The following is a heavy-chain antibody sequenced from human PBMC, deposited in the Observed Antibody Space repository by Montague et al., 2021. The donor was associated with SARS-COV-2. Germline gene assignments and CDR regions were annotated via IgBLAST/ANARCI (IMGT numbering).Heavy chain of an antibody. D-gene: IGHD3-10*01. V-gene: IGHV4-34*01. CDR2: INQSGRT. CDR3: ARRGRSVWVVTVSAELDY. Sequence: SETLSLTCAVYGGSFSGYYWSWIRQPPEKGLEWIGEINQSGRTNNNPSLKSRVIISVDTSKNQFSLKLSSVTAADTAVYYCARRGRSVWVVTVSAELDYWGQGILVTVSS. J-gene: IGHJ4*02. CDR1: GGSFSGYY.